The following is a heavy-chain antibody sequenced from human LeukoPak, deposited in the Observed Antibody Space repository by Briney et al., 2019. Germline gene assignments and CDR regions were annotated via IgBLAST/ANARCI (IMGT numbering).Heavy chain of an antibody. J-gene: IGHJ5*02. CDR2: IIPILGTA. Sequence: ASVKVSCKASGGTFSSYAISWVRQAPGQGLEWMGGIIPILGTANYAQKFQGRVTITADESTSTAYMELSSLRSEDTAVYYCARYSDRADWFDPWGQGTLVTVSS. D-gene: IGHD1-26*01. V-gene: IGHV1-69*13. CDR1: GGTFSSYA. CDR3: ARYSDRADWFDP.